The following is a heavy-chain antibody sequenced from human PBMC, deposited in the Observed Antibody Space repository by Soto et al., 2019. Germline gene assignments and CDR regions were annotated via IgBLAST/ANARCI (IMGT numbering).Heavy chain of an antibody. D-gene: IGHD5-18*01. CDR1: GYSFTSYC. CDR3: ARAGYSYGYGYYYYYGMDV. CDR2: IYPGDSDT. J-gene: IGHJ6*02. V-gene: IGHV5-51*01. Sequence: SVESLKISCKGSGYSFTSYCIGWVRQMPGKGLEWMGIIYPGDSDTRYSPSFQGQVTISADKSISTAYLQWSSLKASDTAMYYCARAGYSYGYGYYYYYGMDVWGQGTTVTVSS.